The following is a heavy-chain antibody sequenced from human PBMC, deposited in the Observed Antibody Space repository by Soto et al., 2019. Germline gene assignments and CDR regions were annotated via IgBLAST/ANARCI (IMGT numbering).Heavy chain of an antibody. CDR2: IDPSDSYT. Sequence: EVQLVQSGAEVKKPGESLRICCKGTGYSFTSYWISWVRQMPGKGLEWMGRIDPSDSYTNYSPSFQGHVTISADKSISTAYLQWSSPKASDTAMYYCARFDVGALDPWGQGTLVTVSS. D-gene: IGHD3-3*01. CDR1: GYSFTSYW. J-gene: IGHJ5*02. V-gene: IGHV5-10-1*01. CDR3: ARFDVGALDP.